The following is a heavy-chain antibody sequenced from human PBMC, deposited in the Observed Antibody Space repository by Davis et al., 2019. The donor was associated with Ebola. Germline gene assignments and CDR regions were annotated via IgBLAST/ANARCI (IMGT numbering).Heavy chain of an antibody. Sequence: PGGSLRLSCATSGFTFSWHWMTWVRQAPGKGLEWVGRTRNRANSYTTEYAASVKGRFAVSRDDSNNSLYLQMNSLKIDDTAVYYCARAVNYYSHHNMEVWGKGTTVTVSS. V-gene: IGHV3-72*01. CDR1: GFTFSWHW. D-gene: IGHD6-19*01. J-gene: IGHJ6*03. CDR2: TRNRANSYTT. CDR3: ARAVNYYSHHNMEV.